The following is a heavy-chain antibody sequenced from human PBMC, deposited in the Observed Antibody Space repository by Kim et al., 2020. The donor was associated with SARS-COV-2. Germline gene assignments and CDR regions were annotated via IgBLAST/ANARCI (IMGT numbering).Heavy chain of an antibody. D-gene: IGHD3-16*01. CDR1: GGSISSYY. J-gene: IGHJ4*02. CDR2: IYYSGST. V-gene: IGHV4-59*01. Sequence: SETLSLTCTVSGGSISSYYWSWIRQPPGKGLEWIGYIYYSGSTNYNPSLKSRVTISVDTSKNQFSLKLSSVTAVDTAVYYCARVAYDYVWGSSTPFFDYWGQGTLVTVSS. CDR3: ARVAYDYVWGSSTPFFDY.